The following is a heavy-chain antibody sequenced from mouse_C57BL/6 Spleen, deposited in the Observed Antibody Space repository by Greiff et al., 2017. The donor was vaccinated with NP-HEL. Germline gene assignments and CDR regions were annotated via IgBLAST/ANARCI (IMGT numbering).Heavy chain of an antibody. CDR2: IYPGDGDT. CDR1: GYAFGSYW. J-gene: IGHJ1*03. D-gene: IGHD1-1*01. V-gene: IGHV1-80*01. CDR3: ARSYYGSSYWYFDV. Sequence: VQLQQSGAELVKPGASVKISCKASGYAFGSYWMNWVKQRPGKGLEWIGQIYPGDGDTNYNGKFKGKATLTADKSSSTAYMQLSSLTSEDSAVYFGARSYYGSSYWYFDVWGTGTTVTVSS.